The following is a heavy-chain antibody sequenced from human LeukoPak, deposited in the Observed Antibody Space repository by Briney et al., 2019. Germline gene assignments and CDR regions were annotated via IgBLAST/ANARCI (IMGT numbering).Heavy chain of an antibody. CDR3: ARAKYCSGGSCYSQNYYYYGMDV. CDR2: INAGNGNT. Sequence: ASVKVSCKASGYTFTSYAMHWVRQAPGQRLEWMGWINAGNGNTKYSQKFQGRVTITRDTSASTAYMELSSLRSEDTAVYYCARAKYCSGGSCYSQNYYYYGMDVWGQGTTVTVSS. CDR1: GYTFTSYA. D-gene: IGHD2-15*01. V-gene: IGHV1-3*01. J-gene: IGHJ6*02.